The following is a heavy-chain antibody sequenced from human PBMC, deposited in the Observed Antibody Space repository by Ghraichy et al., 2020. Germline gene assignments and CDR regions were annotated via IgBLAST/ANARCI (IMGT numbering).Heavy chain of an antibody. D-gene: IGHD6-19*01. Sequence: GALRLSCAASGFTFSDYYMSWIRQAPGKGLEWVSYITRSSSYTNYADSVKGRITISRDNAKNSLYLQMNSLRAEDTAVYYWSRDRVTVDGMMQRRHYYYVMDVWCQGTTVTVSS. CDR1: GFTFSDYY. CDR2: ITRSSSYT. CDR3: SRDRVTVDGMMQRRHYYYVMDV. J-gene: IGHJ6*02. V-gene: IGHV3-11*06.